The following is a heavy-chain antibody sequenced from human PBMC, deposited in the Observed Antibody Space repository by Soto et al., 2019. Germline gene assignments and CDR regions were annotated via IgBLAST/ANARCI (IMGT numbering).Heavy chain of an antibody. Sequence: QVQLQQWGAGLLKPSETLSLTCAVYGGSFSGYYWSWIRQPPGKGLEWIGEINHSGSTNYNPSLKSRVTISVDTSKTQFSLKLSSVTAADTAVYYCASIDSASPPVSLYGMDVWGQGTTVTVSS. CDR3: ASIDSASPPVSLYGMDV. CDR2: INHSGST. CDR1: GGSFSGYY. D-gene: IGHD3-9*01. V-gene: IGHV4-34*01. J-gene: IGHJ6*02.